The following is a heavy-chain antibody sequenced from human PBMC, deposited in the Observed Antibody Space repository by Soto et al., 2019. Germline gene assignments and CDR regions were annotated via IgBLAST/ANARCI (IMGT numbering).Heavy chain of an antibody. Sequence: SETLSLTCTVSGGSVSSGSYYWSWIRQPPGKGLEWIGYIYYSGSTNYNPSLKSRVTISVDTSKNQFSLKLSSVTAADTAVYYCARVIAAAVYYGMDVWGQGTTVTSP. CDR3: ARVIAAAVYYGMDV. D-gene: IGHD6-13*01. CDR1: GGSVSSGSYY. V-gene: IGHV4-61*01. CDR2: IYYSGST. J-gene: IGHJ6*02.